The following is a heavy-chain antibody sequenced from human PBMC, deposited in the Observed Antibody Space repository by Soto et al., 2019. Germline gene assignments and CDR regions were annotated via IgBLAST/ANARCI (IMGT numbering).Heavy chain of an antibody. J-gene: IGHJ3*02. D-gene: IGHD4-17*01. CDR2: IYHSGST. CDR3: ARFMITVTNLAFDI. CDR1: GGSISSSNG. Sequence: QVQLQESGPGLVKPSGTLSLTCAVSGGSISSSNGWSWIRQPPRKALEWIGEIYHSGSTNYNPSLKSRVTIAVDKSKNQFSLKLSSVTAADTAVYYCARFMITVTNLAFDIWGQGTMVTVSS. V-gene: IGHV4-4*02.